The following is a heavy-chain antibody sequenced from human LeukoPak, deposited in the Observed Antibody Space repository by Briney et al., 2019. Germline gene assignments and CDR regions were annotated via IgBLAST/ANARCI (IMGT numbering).Heavy chain of an antibody. Sequence: GASVKVSCKASGYTFTSYGISWVRQAPGQGLEWMGWISAYNGNTNYAQKLQGRVTMTTDTSTSTAYMELRSLRSEDTAVYYCASNDVGSHPYYYYCMDVWGKGTTVTVSS. CDR3: ASNDVGSHPYYYYCMDV. CDR1: GYTFTSYG. CDR2: ISAYNGNT. V-gene: IGHV1-18*01. J-gene: IGHJ6*03. D-gene: IGHD1-1*01.